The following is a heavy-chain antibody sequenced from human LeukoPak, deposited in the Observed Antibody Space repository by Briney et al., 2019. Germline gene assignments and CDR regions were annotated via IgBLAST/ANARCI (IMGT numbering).Heavy chain of an antibody. CDR1: GGTFSSYA. CDR3: ARSQALYRGFLLFY. Sequence: ASVKVSCKPSGGTFSSYAISWVRQAPGQGLEWMGGIIPIFGTANYAQKFQGRVTITADESTSTAYMELSSLRSEDTSVYYCARSQALYRGFLLFYWGQGTLVTVSS. J-gene: IGHJ4*02. D-gene: IGHD2-2*02. CDR2: IIPIFGTA. V-gene: IGHV1-69*13.